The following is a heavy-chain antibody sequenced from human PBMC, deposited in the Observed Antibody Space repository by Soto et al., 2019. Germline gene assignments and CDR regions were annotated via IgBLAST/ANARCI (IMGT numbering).Heavy chain of an antibody. V-gene: IGHV3-30*03. CDR2: ISYDGSNK. Sequence: GGSLRLSCAASGFTFRSYGMHWVRQAPGKGLEWVAVISYDGSNKEYADSVKGRFTISRDNSKNTLYVQMNSLRAEDTAVYYCATGICSSTSCYTVDYFDYWGQGTVVTVSS. CDR3: ATGICSSTSCYTVDYFDY. D-gene: IGHD2-2*02. CDR1: GFTFRSYG. J-gene: IGHJ4*02.